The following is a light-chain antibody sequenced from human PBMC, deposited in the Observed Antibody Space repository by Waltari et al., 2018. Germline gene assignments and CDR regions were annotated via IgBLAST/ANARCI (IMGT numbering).Light chain of an antibody. Sequence: QSVLTQPPSVSGAPGQRVTISCTGSSSNTGAGYDVNWYQHLPGTAPKLLIYGNSNRRSGVPDRFSGSKSGASASLAISGLQAEDEAEYYCQAYDRSLSGSVFGGGTKLTVL. CDR3: QAYDRSLSGSV. CDR2: GNS. J-gene: IGLJ2*01. CDR1: SSNTGAGYD. V-gene: IGLV1-40*01.